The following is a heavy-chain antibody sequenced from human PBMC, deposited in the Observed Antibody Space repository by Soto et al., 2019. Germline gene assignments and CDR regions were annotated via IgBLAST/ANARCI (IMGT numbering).Heavy chain of an antibody. J-gene: IGHJ4*02. CDR2: IYYSGST. CDR3: ASISSGYYSRRTFDY. Sequence: PSETLSLTCTVSGGSISSGDYYWSWIRQPPGKGLEWIGYIYYSGSTYYSPSLKSRVTISVDTSKNQFSLKLSSVTAADTAVYYCASISSGYYSRRTFDYWGQGTLVTVSS. CDR1: GGSISSGDYY. V-gene: IGHV4-30-4*01. D-gene: IGHD3-22*01.